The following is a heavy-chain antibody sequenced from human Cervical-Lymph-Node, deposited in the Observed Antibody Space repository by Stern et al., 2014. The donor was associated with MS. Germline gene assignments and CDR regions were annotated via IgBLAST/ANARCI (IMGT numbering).Heavy chain of an antibody. V-gene: IGHV3-9*01. CDR3: AKDDSMSSALRGVDV. D-gene: IGHD2-21*01. CDR1: GFTFDDYV. J-gene: IGHJ6*02. Sequence: VQLVESGGGLVQPGGSLRLSCAASGFTFDDYVMHWVRQAPGKGLGWVSGFSWKTGGINYADSVKGRFTISRDVAKNSLYLEMNSLRSEDTALYYCAKDDSMSSALRGVDVWGRGTTVTVSS. CDR2: FSWKTGGI.